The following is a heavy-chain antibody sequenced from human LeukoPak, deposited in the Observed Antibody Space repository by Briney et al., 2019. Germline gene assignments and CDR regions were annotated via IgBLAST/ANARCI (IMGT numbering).Heavy chain of an antibody. CDR2: IIPIFGTA. CDR1: GGTFSSYA. V-gene: IGHV1-69*06. J-gene: IGHJ5*02. CDR3: ARDGYYDSSGYDVWFDP. D-gene: IGHD3-22*01. Sequence: ASVKVSCKTSGGTFSSYAISWVRQAPGQGLEWMGGIIPIFGTANYAQKFQGRVTITADKSASTAYMELSSLRSEDTAVYYCARDGYYDSSGYDVWFDPWGQGTLVTVSS.